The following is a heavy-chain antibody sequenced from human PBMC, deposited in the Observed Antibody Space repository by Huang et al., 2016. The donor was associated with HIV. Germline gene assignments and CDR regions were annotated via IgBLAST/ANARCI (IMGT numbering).Heavy chain of an antibody. Sequence: QVHLVQSGAEVKKPGASVKVSCKASGYTFTNYDINWVGQAPGVGLGWMGWMNPNTGNPGFAQSFQGRVTMTRKTSITTAYMELTSLTSEDTAVYYCARSAYGDLDYWGLGTLVIVSS. D-gene: IGHD4-17*01. J-gene: IGHJ4*02. CDR2: MNPNTGNP. CDR3: ARSAYGDLDY. CDR1: GYTFTNYD. V-gene: IGHV1-8*02.